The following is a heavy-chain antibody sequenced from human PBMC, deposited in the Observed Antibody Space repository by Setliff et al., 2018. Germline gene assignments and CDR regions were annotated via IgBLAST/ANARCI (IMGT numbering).Heavy chain of an antibody. CDR2: IIPIYGST. V-gene: IGHV1-69*06. D-gene: IGHD6-19*01. CDR1: GGSFSNYA. J-gene: IGHJ3*02. CDR3: ATDPSRIAVAGHDAFDI. Sequence: SVKVSCKASGGSFSNYAIIWVRQAPGQGPEWMGGIIPIYGSTNNAEKFQGRVTMTEDTSTDTAYMELSSLRSEDTAVYYCATDPSRIAVAGHDAFDIWGQGTMVTVSS.